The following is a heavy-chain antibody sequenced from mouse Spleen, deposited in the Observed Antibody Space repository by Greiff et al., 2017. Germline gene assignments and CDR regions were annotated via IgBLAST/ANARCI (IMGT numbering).Heavy chain of an antibody. CDR2: IDPETGGT. CDR3: TREGDWVLYFDY. CDR1: GYTFTDYE. Sequence: VQLQQSGPELVKPGASVTLSCKASGYTFTDYEMHWVKQTPVHGLEWIGAIDPETGGTAYNQKFKGKAILTADKSSSTAYMELRSLTSEDSAVYYCTREGDWVLYFDYWGQGTTLTVSS. J-gene: IGHJ2*01. D-gene: IGHD2-13*01. V-gene: IGHV1-15*01.